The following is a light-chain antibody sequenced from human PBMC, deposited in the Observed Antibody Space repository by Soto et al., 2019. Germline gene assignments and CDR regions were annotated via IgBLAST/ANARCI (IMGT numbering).Light chain of an antibody. J-gene: IGKJ2*01. CDR1: QSVLYSANNKNY. Sequence: DIVMTHSPDSLTVSLGERATINCKSSQSVLYSANNKNYLAWYQQKPGQPPKLLIYWASTRDSGVPDRFSGSGSGTDFTLTISSLQAEDVAVYYCQQYYTTPYTFGQGTKLDIK. CDR3: QQYYTTPYT. CDR2: WAS. V-gene: IGKV4-1*01.